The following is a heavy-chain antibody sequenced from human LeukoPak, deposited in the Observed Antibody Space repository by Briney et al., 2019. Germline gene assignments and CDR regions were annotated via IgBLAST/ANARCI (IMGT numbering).Heavy chain of an antibody. CDR3: ARGYSYGPGDYYYMDV. CDR2: IIPIFGTA. J-gene: IGHJ6*03. Sequence: ASVKLSCKASGGTFSSYAISWVRQAPGQGLEWMGGIIPIFGTANYAQKFQGIVTITADESTSTAYMELSSLRSEDTAVYYCARGYSYGPGDYYYMDVWGKGTTVTVSS. V-gene: IGHV1-69*13. CDR1: GGTFSSYA. D-gene: IGHD5-18*01.